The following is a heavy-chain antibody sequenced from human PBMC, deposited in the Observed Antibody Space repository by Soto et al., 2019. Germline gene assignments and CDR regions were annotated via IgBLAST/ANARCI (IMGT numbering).Heavy chain of an antibody. Sequence: QVQLVQSGAEVKKPGSSVKVSCKASGGTFGSYAISWVRQAPGQGPEWMGGIIPITGTANYAQKFQGRVTITADESTSTASMQLSSLRSEDTAVYYCARSQGSSTSLEIYYYYSYGMDVWGQGTKVTVSS. CDR2: IIPITGTA. CDR3: ARSQGSSTSLEIYYYYSYGMDV. CDR1: GGTFGSYA. V-gene: IGHV1-69*01. D-gene: IGHD2-2*01. J-gene: IGHJ6*02.